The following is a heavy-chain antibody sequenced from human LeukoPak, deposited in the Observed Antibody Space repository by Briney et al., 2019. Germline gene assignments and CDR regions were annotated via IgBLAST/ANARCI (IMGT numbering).Heavy chain of an antibody. CDR3: ARDNNWGFDF. J-gene: IGHJ4*02. CDR1: GFVFSDYS. CDR2: IRGSGSGSGSGM. D-gene: IGHD7-27*01. Sequence: GGSLRLSCAAPGFVFSDYSMNWVRQAPGKGLEWVSNIRGSGSGSGSGMYYADSVKGRFTISRDNAKNSLYLQMSSLRAEDTAFYYCARDNNWGFDFWGQGALVTVSS. V-gene: IGHV3-48*04.